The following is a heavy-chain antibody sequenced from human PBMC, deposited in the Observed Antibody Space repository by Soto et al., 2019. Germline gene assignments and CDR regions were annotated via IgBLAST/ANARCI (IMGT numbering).Heavy chain of an antibody. D-gene: IGHD6-19*01. CDR2: IYYSGST. CDR3: ARGGSGSGWYLGY. Sequence: SETLSLTCTVSGDSISSYYWNWIRQSPGKGLEWIGYIYYSGSTNYNPSLKSRVTMSIGTSKKQFFLKLSSATAADTAVYYCARGGSGSGWYLGYWGQGTLVTVSS. J-gene: IGHJ4*02. CDR1: GDSISSYY. V-gene: IGHV4-59*01.